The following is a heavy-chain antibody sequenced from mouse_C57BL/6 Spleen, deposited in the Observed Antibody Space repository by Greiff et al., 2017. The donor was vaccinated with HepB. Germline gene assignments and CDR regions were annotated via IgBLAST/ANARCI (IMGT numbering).Heavy chain of an antibody. J-gene: IGHJ3*01. D-gene: IGHD2-4*01. CDR1: GYTFTDYY. Sequence: VQVVESGAELVRPGASVKLSCKASGYTFTDYYINWVKQRPGQGLEWIARIYPGSGNTYYNEKFKGKATLTAEKSSSTAYMQLSSLTSEDSAVYFCARRYDYGGFAYWGQGTLVTVSA. CDR3: ARRYDYGGFAY. V-gene: IGHV1-76*01. CDR2: IYPGSGNT.